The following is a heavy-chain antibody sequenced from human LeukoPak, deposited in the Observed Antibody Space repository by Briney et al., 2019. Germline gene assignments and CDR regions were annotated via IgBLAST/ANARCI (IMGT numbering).Heavy chain of an antibody. CDR1: GGSFSGYY. V-gene: IGHV4-34*01. CDR2: IYYSGST. J-gene: IGHJ6*03. D-gene: IGHD6-13*01. CDR3: ARGASSSWYLVEYYMDV. Sequence: SETLSLTCAVYGGSFSGYYWSWIRQPPGKGLEWIGSIYYSGSTYYNPSLKSRVTISVDTSKNQFSLKLSSVTAADTAVYYCARGASSSWYLVEYYMDVWGKGTTVTVSS.